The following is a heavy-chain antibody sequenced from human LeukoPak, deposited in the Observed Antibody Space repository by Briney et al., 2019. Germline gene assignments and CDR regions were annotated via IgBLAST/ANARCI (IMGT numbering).Heavy chain of an antibody. D-gene: IGHD3-9*01. CDR1: GGTFSSYT. CDR2: IIPILGIA. J-gene: IGHJ3*02. V-gene: IGHV1-69*02. Sequence: SVKVSCKASGGTFSSYTISWVRQAPEQGLEWMGRIIPILGIANYAQKFQGRVTITADKSTSTAYMELSSLRSEDTAVYYCARAPTRYFDWSHAFDIWGQGTMVTVSS. CDR3: ARAPTRYFDWSHAFDI.